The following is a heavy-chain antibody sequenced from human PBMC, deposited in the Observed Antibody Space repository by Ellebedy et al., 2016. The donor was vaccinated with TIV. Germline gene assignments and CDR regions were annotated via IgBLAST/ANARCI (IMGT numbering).Heavy chain of an antibody. CDR2: IIPILGIA. Sequence: ASVKVSCKASGGTFSSYAISWVRQAPGQGLEWMGRIIPILGIANYAQKFQGRVTITADKSTSTAYMELSSLRSEDTAVYYCARDLSLSDGSGDYYYYGMDVWGQGTTVTVSS. J-gene: IGHJ6*02. CDR3: ARDLSLSDGSGDYYYYGMDV. V-gene: IGHV1-69*04. CDR1: GGTFSSYA. D-gene: IGHD3-10*01.